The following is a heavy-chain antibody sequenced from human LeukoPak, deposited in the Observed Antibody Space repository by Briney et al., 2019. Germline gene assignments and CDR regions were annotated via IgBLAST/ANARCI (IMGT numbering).Heavy chain of an antibody. CDR2: ISYDGSNK. V-gene: IGHV3-30*04. CDR3: AMAQYCSSTSCYVYYYYYGMDV. CDR1: GFTFSSYA. Sequence: PGGSLRLSCAASGFTFSSYAMHWVRQAPGKGLEWVAVISYDGSNKYYADSVKGRLTIPRDNSKNTLYLQMNSLRAEDTAVYYCAMAQYCSSTSCYVYYYYYGMDVWGQGTTVTVSS. D-gene: IGHD2-2*01. J-gene: IGHJ6*02.